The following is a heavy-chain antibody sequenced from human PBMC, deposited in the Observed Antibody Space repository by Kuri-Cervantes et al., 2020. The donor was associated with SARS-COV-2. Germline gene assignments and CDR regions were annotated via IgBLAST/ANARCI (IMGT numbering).Heavy chain of an antibody. Sequence: SETLSLTCAVSGGSISSSNWWSWVRQSPGKGLEWIGEISHSGSTNYSPSLKSRVTMSVDSSKNQFSLQLSSVTAADTAVYYCARGRCTGDCHPYYYYAMDVWGQGTTVTVSS. CDR2: ISHSGST. V-gene: IGHV4-4*02. D-gene: IGHD2-21*02. CDR3: ARGRCTGDCHPYYYYAMDV. CDR1: GGSISSSNW. J-gene: IGHJ6*02.